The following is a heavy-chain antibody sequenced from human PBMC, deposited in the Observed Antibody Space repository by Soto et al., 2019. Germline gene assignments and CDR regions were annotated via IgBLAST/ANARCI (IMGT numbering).Heavy chain of an antibody. CDR3: ARGYYYDSSGYYFYDAFDI. Sequence: QVQLQESGPGLVKPSETLSLTCTVSGGSVSSGSYYWSWIRQPPGKGLEWIGYIYYSGSTNYNPSLKSRVTISVDTSKNQFSLKLSSVTAADTAVYYCARGYYYDSSGYYFYDAFDIWGQGTMVTVSS. CDR2: IYYSGST. V-gene: IGHV4-61*01. CDR1: GGSVSSGSYY. D-gene: IGHD3-22*01. J-gene: IGHJ3*02.